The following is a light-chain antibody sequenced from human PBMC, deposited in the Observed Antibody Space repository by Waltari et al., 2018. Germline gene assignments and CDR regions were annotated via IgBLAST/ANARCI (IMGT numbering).Light chain of an antibody. CDR2: RNN. CDR3: AAWDDSLSGRV. V-gene: IGLV1-47*01. Sequence: QSVLTQPPSASGTPGQRVTIPCSGSRSKVGSNYVSWYQQLPGTAPKLLIYRNNPRPSGVPDRFSGSKSGTSASLAISGLRSEDEADYYCAAWDDSLSGRVFGGGTKVTVL. J-gene: IGLJ3*02. CDR1: RSKVGSNY.